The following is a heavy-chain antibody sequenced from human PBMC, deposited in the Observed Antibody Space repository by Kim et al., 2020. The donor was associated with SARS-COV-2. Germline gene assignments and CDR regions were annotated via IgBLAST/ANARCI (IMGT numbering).Heavy chain of an antibody. D-gene: IGHD2-15*01. J-gene: IGHJ4*02. CDR2: IWYDGSNK. Sequence: GGSLRLSCAASGITFSSYGMHWVRQAPGKGLEWVAVIWYDGSNKYYADSVKGRFTISRDNSKNTLYLQMNSLRAEDTAVYYCAMSGGSFSYYFDYWGQGTLVTVSS. V-gene: IGHV3-33*01. CDR1: GITFSSYG. CDR3: AMSGGSFSYYFDY.